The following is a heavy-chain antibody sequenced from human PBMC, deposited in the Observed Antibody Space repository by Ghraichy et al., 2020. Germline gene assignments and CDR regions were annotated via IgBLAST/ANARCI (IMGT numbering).Heavy chain of an antibody. CDR2: IYYSGST. Sequence: SETLSLTCTVSGGSISSSSYYWGWIRQPPGKGLEWIGSIYYSGSTYYNPSLKSRVTISVDTSKNQFALKLSSVTAADTAVYYCARDEVGYSYGQHPFDYWGQGTLVTVSS. V-gene: IGHV4-39*06. CDR3: ARDEVGYSYGQHPFDY. CDR1: GGSISSSSYY. D-gene: IGHD5-18*01. J-gene: IGHJ4*02.